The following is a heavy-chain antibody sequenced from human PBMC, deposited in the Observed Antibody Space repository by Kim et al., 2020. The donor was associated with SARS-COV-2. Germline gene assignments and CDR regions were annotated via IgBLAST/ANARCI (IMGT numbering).Heavy chain of an antibody. V-gene: IGHV7-4-1*02. CDR3: ASNNWNDYYYYGMDV. D-gene: IGHD1-20*01. J-gene: IGHJ6*02. CDR1: GYTFTSYA. Sequence: ASVKVSCKASGYTFTSYAMNWVRQAPGQGLEWMGWINTNTGNPTYAQGFTGRFVFSLDTSVSTAYLQISSLKAEDTAVYYCASNNWNDYYYYGMDVWGQGTTVTVSS. CDR2: INTNTGNP.